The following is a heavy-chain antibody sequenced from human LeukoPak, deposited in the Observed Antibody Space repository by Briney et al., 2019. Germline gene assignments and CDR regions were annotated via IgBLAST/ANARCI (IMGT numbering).Heavy chain of an antibody. D-gene: IGHD1-26*01. CDR2: IWYDGSNK. J-gene: IGHJ4*02. CDR1: GFTFSSYG. CDR3: ARDTKGIVGATPDY. Sequence: PGGSLRLSCAASGFTFSSYGMHWVRQAPGKGLEWVAVIWYDGSNKYYADSVKGRFTISRDNSKNTLYLQMNSLRAEDTAMYYCARDTKGIVGATPDYWGQGTLVTVSS. V-gene: IGHV3-33*01.